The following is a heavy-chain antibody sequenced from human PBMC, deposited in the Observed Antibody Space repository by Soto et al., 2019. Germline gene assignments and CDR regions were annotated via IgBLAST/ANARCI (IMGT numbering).Heavy chain of an antibody. V-gene: IGHV3-23*01. D-gene: IGHD3-10*01. J-gene: IGHJ4*02. CDR2: ISGSGSNT. CDR1: GFTFSSYA. Sequence: VGSLRLSCAASGFTFSSYAMSWVRQAPGKGLEWVSAISGSGSNTYYADSVKGRFTISRDNSKNTLYLQMDSLRAEDTALYYCVKDMVYWGQGALVTVSS. CDR3: VKDMVY.